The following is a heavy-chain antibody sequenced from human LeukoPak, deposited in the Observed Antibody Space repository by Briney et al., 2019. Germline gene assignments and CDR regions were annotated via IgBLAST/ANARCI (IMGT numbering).Heavy chain of an antibody. D-gene: IGHD2-2*01. CDR1: GYTFTCYY. J-gene: IGHJ5*02. CDR2: INPNSCGT. CDR3: AREWVPAAILTTNNNWFDP. V-gene: IGHV1-2*02. Sequence: ASVKVSCKGSGYTFTCYYMHWARQAPGQGGGGRGWINPNSCGTNYAQQFQGRVTMTRDTSISPAYMELSTLRSDDTAVYYCAREWVPAAILTTNNNWFDPWGQGTLVTVSS.